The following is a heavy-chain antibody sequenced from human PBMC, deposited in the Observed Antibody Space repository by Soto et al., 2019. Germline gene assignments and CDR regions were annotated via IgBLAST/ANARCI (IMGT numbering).Heavy chain of an antibody. CDR2: ISDYNGKT. V-gene: IGHV1-18*01. D-gene: IGHD6-19*01. Sequence: VHLVQSGGEVKKSGASVKVSCKASGYMFDNYGMSWVRQAPGQGLEWMGWISDYNGKTEYAQKFQGRVTMTTETSTTTVYMELGSLRSDDTAVYFCARDGTYTSGWFFEYWGQGTLVSVPS. CDR3: ARDGTYTSGWFFEY. CDR1: GYMFDNYG. J-gene: IGHJ4*02.